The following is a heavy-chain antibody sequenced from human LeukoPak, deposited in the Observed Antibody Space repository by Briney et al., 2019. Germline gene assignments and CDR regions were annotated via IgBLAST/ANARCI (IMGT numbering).Heavy chain of an antibody. V-gene: IGHV3-30*02. Sequence: PGGSLRLSCAASGFTFSSYGIHWVRQAPGKGLEWVAFIRYDGGNKYYADSVKGRFIMSRDNSKNTLYLQMNSLRAEDTAVYYCAKEDDHFGSGFDYWGQGTLVTVPS. CDR2: IRYDGGNK. D-gene: IGHD3-10*01. CDR1: GFTFSSYG. J-gene: IGHJ4*02. CDR3: AKEDDHFGSGFDY.